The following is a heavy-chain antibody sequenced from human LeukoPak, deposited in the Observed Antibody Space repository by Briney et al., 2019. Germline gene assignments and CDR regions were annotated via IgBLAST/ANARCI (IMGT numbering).Heavy chain of an antibody. D-gene: IGHD5-12*01. V-gene: IGHV4-39*01. CDR2: IYYSGST. CDR3: ARHIVATITGVDY. Sequence: PSETLSLTCTVSGGSISSSSYYWGWIRQPPGKGLEWIGNIYYSGSTYYNPSLKSRVTISVDTSKNQFSLKLSSMTAADTAVYYCARHIVATITGVDYWGQGTLVTVSS. J-gene: IGHJ4*02. CDR1: GGSISSSSYY.